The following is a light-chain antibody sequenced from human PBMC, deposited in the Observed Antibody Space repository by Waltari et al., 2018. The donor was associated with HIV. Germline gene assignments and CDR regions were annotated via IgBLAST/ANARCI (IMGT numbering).Light chain of an antibody. J-gene: IGLJ2*01. V-gene: IGLV2-14*03. CDR1: SGDVGGYTF. CDR2: NVN. Sequence: QSALTQPPSVSGSLGQSITLSCTGTSGDVGGYTFFSWYQQHPGKAPKLIIYNVNSRPSGVSSRFSGSRAANTASLTISGLQAEDEADYFCCSYTSSGPRYVLFGGGTRLTVL. CDR3: CSYTSSGPRYVL.